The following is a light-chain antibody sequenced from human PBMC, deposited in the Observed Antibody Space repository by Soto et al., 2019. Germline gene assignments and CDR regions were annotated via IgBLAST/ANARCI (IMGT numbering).Light chain of an antibody. CDR2: DTS. CDR3: LHRNNWAWT. CDR1: QSVSSY. V-gene: IGKV3-11*01. Sequence: EIVLTQSPGTLSLSPGERASLSFRASQSVSSYLAWYQQKPGQAPRLLIYDTSNRATGIPARFSGSGSGTDFTLTISSLEPEDFAVYYCLHRNNWAWTFGQGTKVDIK. J-gene: IGKJ1*01.